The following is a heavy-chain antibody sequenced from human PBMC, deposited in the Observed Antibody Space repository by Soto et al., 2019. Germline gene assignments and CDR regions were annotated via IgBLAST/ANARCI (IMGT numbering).Heavy chain of an antibody. CDR2: IKQDGSEK. J-gene: IGHJ4*02. D-gene: IGHD2-2*01. Sequence: EVQLVESGGGLVQPGGSLRLSCAASGFTFSTYWMSWVRQAPGKGLEWVADIKQDGSEKNYMDSMKGRFTISRDNAKNSHFRQMSSLRAEDTAVYYCARLLGPAQFDSWGQGTLVTVSS. CDR1: GFTFSTYW. V-gene: IGHV3-7*01. CDR3: ARLLGPAQFDS.